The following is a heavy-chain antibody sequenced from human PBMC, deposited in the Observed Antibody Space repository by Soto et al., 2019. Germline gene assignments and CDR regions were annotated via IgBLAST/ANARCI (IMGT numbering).Heavy chain of an antibody. J-gene: IGHJ6*02. Sequence: GGSLRLSCAASGFTFSTYTMHWVRQAPGKGLEWVALISYDGNNKHYADSVKGRFTISRDNSKNTLYLQMNSLRVDDTAVYYCARFNPVLGSGMDVWGQGTTVTVSS. CDR2: ISYDGNNK. V-gene: IGHV3-30-3*01. D-gene: IGHD1-26*01. CDR1: GFTFSTYT. CDR3: ARFNPVLGSGMDV.